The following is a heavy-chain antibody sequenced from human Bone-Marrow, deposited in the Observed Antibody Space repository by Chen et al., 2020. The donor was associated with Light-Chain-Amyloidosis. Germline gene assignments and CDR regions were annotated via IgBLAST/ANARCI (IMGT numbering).Heavy chain of an antibody. CDR2: IHSSGST. D-gene: IGHD3-3*01. V-gene: IGHV4-39*07. CDR3: TGDVRLEWAFY. J-gene: IGHJ4*02. CDR1: GGSLSSSSYY. Sequence: QLQLQESGPGLVKPSETLFLTCTVSGGSLSSSSYYWGWIRQPPGKGLEWIGSIHSSGSTYYSPSLKSRVTISVDTSKNQFSLKLDSVTAADMAVYYCTGDVRLEWAFYWGQGILVTVSS.